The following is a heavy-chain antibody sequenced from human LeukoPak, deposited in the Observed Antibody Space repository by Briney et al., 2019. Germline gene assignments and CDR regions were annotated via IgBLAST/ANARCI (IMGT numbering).Heavy chain of an antibody. CDR3: AKEGSPRPLLRYFDWLPPGGWYFDL. D-gene: IGHD3-9*01. J-gene: IGHJ2*01. CDR2: ISYDGSNK. Sequence: GGSLRLSCAASGFTFSSYGMHWVRQAPGKGLEWVAVISYDGSNKYYAGSVKGRFTISRDNSKNTLYLQMNSLRAEDTAVYYCAKEGSPRPLLRYFDWLPPGGWYFDLWGRGTLVTVSS. CDR1: GFTFSSYG. V-gene: IGHV3-30*18.